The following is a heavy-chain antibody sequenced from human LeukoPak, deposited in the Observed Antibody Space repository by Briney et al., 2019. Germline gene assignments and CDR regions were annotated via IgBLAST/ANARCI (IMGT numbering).Heavy chain of an antibody. CDR1: GGSLSGYY. V-gene: IGHV4-34*01. Sequence: SETLSLTCAVYGGSLSGYYWSWLRQPPGEGVEWSGEINHSGSTNYNPSLKSPVTISVDTSKNQFSLKLSSVTAADTAVYYCARNDYDSSGYQGTYNWGQGTLVTVSS. CDR2: INHSGST. CDR3: ARNDYDSSGYQGTYN. J-gene: IGHJ4*02. D-gene: IGHD3-22*01.